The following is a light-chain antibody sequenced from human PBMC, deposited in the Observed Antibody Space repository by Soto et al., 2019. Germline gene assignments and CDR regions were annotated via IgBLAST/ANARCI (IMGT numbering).Light chain of an antibody. CDR1: QSIRSY. V-gene: IGKV1-39*01. J-gene: IGKJ4*01. Sequence: DIQMTQSPSSLSASVGDRVTIACRASQSIRSYLNWYQQKPGKAPKLVIYAASSLQSGVPSRFSGSGSGTHFPLTISSLQPEDFASYYCHQTYSTPQTFGGGTKVEIK. CDR3: HQTYSTPQT. CDR2: AAS.